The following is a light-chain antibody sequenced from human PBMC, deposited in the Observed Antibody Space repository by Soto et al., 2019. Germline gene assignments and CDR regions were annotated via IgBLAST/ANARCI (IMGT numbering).Light chain of an antibody. CDR3: ATWDDSLNAAV. V-gene: IGLV1-40*01. CDR2: GNF. Sequence: QSVLTQPPSVSGAPGQRVTISCAGGSSSIGAGYDVHWYQQLPGTAPKLLIYGNFNRPSGVPARFSGSTSGTSASLAISGLQSDDEAHYYCATWDDSLNAAVFGGGTQLTVL. CDR1: SSSIGAGYD. J-gene: IGLJ7*01.